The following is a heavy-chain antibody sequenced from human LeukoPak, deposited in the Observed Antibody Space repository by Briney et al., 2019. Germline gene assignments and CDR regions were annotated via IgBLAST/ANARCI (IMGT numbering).Heavy chain of an antibody. D-gene: IGHD6-13*01. Sequence: PSETLSLTCTVPGGSISSSSYYWGWIRQPPGKGLEWIGSIYYSGSTYYNPSLKSRVTISVDTSKNQFSLKLSSVTAADTAVYYCARHDGYSSSWFDGGTFDYWGQGTLVTVSS. CDR3: ARHDGYSSSWFDGGTFDY. CDR1: GGSISSSSYY. CDR2: IYYSGST. J-gene: IGHJ4*02. V-gene: IGHV4-39*01.